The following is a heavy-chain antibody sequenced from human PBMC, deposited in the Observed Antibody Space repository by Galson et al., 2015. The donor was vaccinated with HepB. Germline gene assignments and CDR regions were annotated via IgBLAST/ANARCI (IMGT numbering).Heavy chain of an antibody. J-gene: IGHJ4*02. CDR1: GFNFNNHA. CDR2: ILYDGINK. CDR3: ARETYSSSFDFDY. V-gene: IGHV3-30-3*01. Sequence: SLRLSCAASGFNFNNHAMHWVRQAPGKGLEWVAVILYDGINKYYADSVKGRFTISRGNSKNALYLQMNSLRAEDTAVYYCARETYSSSFDFDYWGQGTLVTVSS. D-gene: IGHD6-6*01.